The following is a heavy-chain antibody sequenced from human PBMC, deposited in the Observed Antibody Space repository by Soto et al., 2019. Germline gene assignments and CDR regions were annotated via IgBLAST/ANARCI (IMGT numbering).Heavy chain of an antibody. Sequence: SETLSLTCAVYGGSFSGYYWSWIRQPPGKGLEWIGEINHSGSTNYNPSLKSRVTISVDTSKNQFSLKLSSVTAADTAVYYCARDYIVGATGFDYWGQGALVPVSS. D-gene: IGHD1-26*01. CDR1: GGSFSGYY. V-gene: IGHV4-34*01. CDR3: ARDYIVGATGFDY. J-gene: IGHJ4*02. CDR2: INHSGST.